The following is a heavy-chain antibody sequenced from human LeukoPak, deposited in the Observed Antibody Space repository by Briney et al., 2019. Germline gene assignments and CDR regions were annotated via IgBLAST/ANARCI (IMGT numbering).Heavy chain of an antibody. V-gene: IGHV3-11*01. Sequence: GGSLRLSCAASGFSFSGYYMSWIRQAPGKGLEWVSYITTGGSNKYYADSVKGRFTISRDNAKNSLYLQMNSLRAEDTALYYCAKESMYYYDSSGDHYFDYWGQGTLVTVSS. J-gene: IGHJ4*02. D-gene: IGHD3-22*01. CDR2: ITTGGSNK. CDR1: GFSFSGYY. CDR3: AKESMYYYDSSGDHYFDY.